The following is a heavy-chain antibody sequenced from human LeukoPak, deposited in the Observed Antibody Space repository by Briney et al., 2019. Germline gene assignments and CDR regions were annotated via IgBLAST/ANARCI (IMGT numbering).Heavy chain of an antibody. V-gene: IGHV3-23*01. Sequence: GGSLRLSCAASGFTFSSYGMSWVRQAPGKGLEWVSAISGSGGSTYYADSVKGRFTISRDNSKNTLYLQMNSLRAEDTAVYYCAKDLRYGGNPNDAFDIWGQGTMVTVSS. CDR3: AKDLRYGGNPNDAFDI. CDR2: ISGSGGST. CDR1: GFTFSSYG. D-gene: IGHD4-23*01. J-gene: IGHJ3*02.